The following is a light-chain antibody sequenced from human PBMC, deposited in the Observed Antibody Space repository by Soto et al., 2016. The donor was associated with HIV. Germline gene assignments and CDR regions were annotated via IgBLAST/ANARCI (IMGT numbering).Light chain of an antibody. Sequence: SYELTQPPSVPVSPGQTASITCSGDKLGDKYVSWYQQKPGQAPILLIYEETKRPSGIPERFSGSNSGSTATLTVSETQAMDEADYYCQAGDSNYVVFGGGTKLTVL. CDR3: QAGDSNYVV. J-gene: IGLJ2*01. CDR1: KLGDKY. CDR2: EET. V-gene: IGLV3-1*01.